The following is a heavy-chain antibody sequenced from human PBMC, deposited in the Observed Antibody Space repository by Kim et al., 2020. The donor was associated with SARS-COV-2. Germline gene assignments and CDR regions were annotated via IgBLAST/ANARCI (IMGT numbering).Heavy chain of an antibody. CDR2: IKEDGSGK. V-gene: IGHV3-7*01. D-gene: IGHD2-8*01. J-gene: IGHJ6*02. CDR3: ARDRGYCTDGVCYTCLDV. Sequence: GGSLRLSCAASRFTFSDHWMIWVRQAPGKGLEWVAHIKEDGSGKHYVDPVKGRFTISRDNAENSLYLQMNSLRAEDTAVYYCARDRGYCTDGVCYTCLDVWGQGTAVTVSS. CDR1: RFTFSDHW.